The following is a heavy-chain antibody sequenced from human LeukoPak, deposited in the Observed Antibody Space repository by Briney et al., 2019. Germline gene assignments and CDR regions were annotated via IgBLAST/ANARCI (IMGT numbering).Heavy chain of an antibody. V-gene: IGHV3-7*04. Sequence: GGSLRLSCAASGFTFSSYWMSWVRQAPGKGLEWVANIKQDGSEKYYVDSVKGRFTISRDNAKNSLYLQMNSLRAEDTAVYYCARGGGFGELTLWYFDYWGQGTLVTVSS. CDR3: ARGGGFGELTLWYFDY. CDR2: IKQDGSEK. J-gene: IGHJ4*02. CDR1: GFTFSSYW. D-gene: IGHD3-10*01.